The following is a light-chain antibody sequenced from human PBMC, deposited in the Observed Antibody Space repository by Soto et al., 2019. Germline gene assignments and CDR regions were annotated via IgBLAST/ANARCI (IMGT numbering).Light chain of an antibody. Sequence: EIVLTQSPATLSLSPGERATLSCRASQSVSRFLAWYQQKPGQAPRLLIYDASNRATGIPARFSGSGSGTAFTLTISSLEPEDFAVYYCQQRSSWPTVTLGQGTRLEIK. CDR1: QSVSRF. CDR2: DAS. V-gene: IGKV3-11*01. J-gene: IGKJ5*01. CDR3: QQRSSWPTVT.